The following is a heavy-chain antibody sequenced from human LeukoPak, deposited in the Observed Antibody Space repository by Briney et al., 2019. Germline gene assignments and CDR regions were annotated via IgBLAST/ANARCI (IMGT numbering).Heavy chain of an antibody. J-gene: IGHJ4*02. D-gene: IGHD3-3*01. V-gene: IGHV5-51*01. CDR2: IYPGDSDT. Sequence: GESLKISCKGSGYSFTSYWIGWVRQMPGKDLEWMGIIYPGDSDTRYSPSFQGQVTISADKSISTAYLQWSSLKASDTAMYYCATLSAQYYDFWSGYFDYWGQGTLVTVSS. CDR3: ATLSAQYYDFWSGYFDY. CDR1: GYSFTSYW.